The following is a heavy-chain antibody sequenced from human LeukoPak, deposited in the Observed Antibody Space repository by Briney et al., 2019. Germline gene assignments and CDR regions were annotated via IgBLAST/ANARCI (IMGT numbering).Heavy chain of an antibody. CDR1: GGSISSGGYC. CDR3: ARYDVGWYYFDY. J-gene: IGHJ4*02. CDR2: IYYSGST. Sequence: TLSLTCAVSGGSISSGGYCWSWIRQPPGKGLEWIGYIYYSGSTYYNPSLKSRVTISVDTSKNQFSLKLSSVTAADTAVYYCARYDVGWYYFDYWGQGTLVTVSS. V-gene: IGHV4-30-4*07. D-gene: IGHD6-19*01.